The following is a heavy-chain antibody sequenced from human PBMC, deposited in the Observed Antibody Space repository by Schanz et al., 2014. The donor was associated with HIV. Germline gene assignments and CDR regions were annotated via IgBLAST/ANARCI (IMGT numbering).Heavy chain of an antibody. CDR1: GITFRSYG. CDR3: ARDPNTQAWFDP. J-gene: IGHJ5*02. Sequence: VQLGESGGGVVQPGRSLRLSWAAAGITFRSYGMHWGRPAPSKGPGWDQNISSSSSYIFYADSVKGRFTISRDNAKKSLYLQMDSLRGEDTAVYYCARDPNTQAWFDPWGQGTLVIVSS. D-gene: IGHD2-2*02. V-gene: IGHV3-21*01. CDR2: ISSSSSYI.